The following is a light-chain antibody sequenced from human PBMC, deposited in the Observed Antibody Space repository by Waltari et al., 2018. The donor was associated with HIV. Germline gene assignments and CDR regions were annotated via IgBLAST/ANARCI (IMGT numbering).Light chain of an antibody. CDR2: GAA. Sequence: EIVLTQSPVTLSLSPGERATLSCRASQSVASSYLAWYQQKPGQAPRLLIYGAAKRATGIADRFSGSGSGTDFTLTISGLEPEDFAVYYCQQYGNSPWTFGQGTQVEIK. CDR3: QQYGNSPWT. V-gene: IGKV3-20*01. CDR1: QSVASSY. J-gene: IGKJ1*01.